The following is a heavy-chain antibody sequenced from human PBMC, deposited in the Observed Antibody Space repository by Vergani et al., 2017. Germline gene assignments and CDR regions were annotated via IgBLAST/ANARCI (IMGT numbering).Heavy chain of an antibody. CDR3: ARVADYGSSGYYYPVYFDD. Sequence: QVQLQESGPGLVKPSETLSLTCTVSGGSISSYYWSWIRQPPGKGLEWIGYIYYSGSTNYNPSLKSRVTISVDTSKNQFSLKLSSVTAADTAVYYCARVADYGSSGYYYPVYFDDWGQGTLVTVSS. J-gene: IGHJ4*02. CDR1: GGSISSYY. CDR2: IYYSGST. V-gene: IGHV4-59*01. D-gene: IGHD3-22*01.